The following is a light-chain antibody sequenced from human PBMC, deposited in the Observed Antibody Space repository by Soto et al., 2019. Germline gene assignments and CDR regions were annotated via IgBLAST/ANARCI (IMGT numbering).Light chain of an antibody. J-gene: IGLJ1*01. CDR1: NTDVGGYNF. V-gene: IGLV2-14*01. CDR3: ASYTSFNTRV. CDR2: EVS. Sequence: QSALTQPASVSGSPGQSITISCTGTNTDVGGYNFVSWFQQYPGKAPKLMIFEVSNRPSGVSDRFSGSKSGNTASLTISGRQAEDEADYYCASYTSFNTRVFGTGTKLTVL.